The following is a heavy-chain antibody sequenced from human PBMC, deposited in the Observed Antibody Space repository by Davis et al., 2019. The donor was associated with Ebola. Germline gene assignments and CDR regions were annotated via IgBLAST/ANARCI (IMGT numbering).Heavy chain of an antibody. CDR2: IIPIFGTA. Sequence: AASVKVSCKASGGTFSSYAISWVRQAPGQGLEWMGGIIPIFGTANYAQKFQGRVTITTDESTSTAYMELSSLRSEDTAVYYCARDRYYVSRGSLSDFWGQGTLVTVSS. CDR3: ARDRYYVSRGSLSDF. CDR1: GGTFSSYA. V-gene: IGHV1-69*05. D-gene: IGHD3-22*01. J-gene: IGHJ4*02.